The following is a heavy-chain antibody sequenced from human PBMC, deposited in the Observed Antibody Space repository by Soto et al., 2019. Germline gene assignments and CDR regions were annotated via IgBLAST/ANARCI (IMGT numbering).Heavy chain of an antibody. CDR3: ARQHKAAIPGIFDD. CDR2: IYWDDDK. Sequence: QITLKESGPPLVKPTQTLTLTCTFSGFSLSTSGVAVAWIRQPPGKALEWLALIYWDDDKRYSPSLKSRLTITKYTSKTQVVLTMTNMDPVDTATYYCARQHKAAIPGIFDDWGLGTPVTVSS. V-gene: IGHV2-5*02. J-gene: IGHJ4*02. D-gene: IGHD2-2*02. CDR1: GFSLSTSGVA.